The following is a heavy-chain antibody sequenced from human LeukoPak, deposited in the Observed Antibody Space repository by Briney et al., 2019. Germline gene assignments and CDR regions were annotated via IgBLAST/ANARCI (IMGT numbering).Heavy chain of an antibody. J-gene: IGHJ4*02. CDR2: IYYSGST. CDR1: GGSISSYY. V-gene: IGHV4-59*01. D-gene: IGHD5-18*01. Sequence: SETLSLTCTVSGGSISSYYWSWIRQPPGKGLEWIGYIYYSGSTNYNPSLKSRVTISVDTSKNQFSLKLSSVTAADTAVYYCARSNPYRTATYYFDYWGQGTLVTVSS. CDR3: ARSNPYRTATYYFDY.